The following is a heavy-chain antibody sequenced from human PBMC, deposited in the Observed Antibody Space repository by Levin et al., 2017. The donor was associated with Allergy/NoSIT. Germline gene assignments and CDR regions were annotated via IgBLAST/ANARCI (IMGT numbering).Heavy chain of an antibody. CDR2: INSDGSST. CDR3: ARSPAIIGSGVDY. J-gene: IGHJ4*02. CDR1: GFTFNSYW. V-gene: IGHV3-74*01. D-gene: IGHD5/OR15-5a*01. Sequence: GESLKISCAASGFTFNSYWMHWVRQAPGKGLVWVSRINSDGSSTSYADSVKGRFTISRDTAKNTLYLKMNSLRAEDTAVYYCARSPAIIGSGVDYWGQGTLVTVSS.